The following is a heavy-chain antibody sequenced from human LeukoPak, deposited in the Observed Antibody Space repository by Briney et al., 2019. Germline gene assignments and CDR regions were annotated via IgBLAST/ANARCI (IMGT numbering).Heavy chain of an antibody. J-gene: IGHJ6*02. Sequence: PGGSLRLSCAASGFTFSSYAMMWFRQAPGKGLEWVSAISCAGGTTLYADSVKGRFTITRDNSKNTLYMQMNSLRAEDTAVYYCAKDMALVVVTDNGMDVWGQGTTVTVSS. CDR3: AKDMALVVVTDNGMDV. CDR2: ISCAGGTT. V-gene: IGHV3-23*01. D-gene: IGHD2-21*02. CDR1: GFTFSSYA.